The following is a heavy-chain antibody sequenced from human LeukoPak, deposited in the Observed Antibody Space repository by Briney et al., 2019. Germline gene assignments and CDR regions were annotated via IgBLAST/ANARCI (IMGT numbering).Heavy chain of an antibody. Sequence: GGSLRLSCAASGFTFSSYTMNWVRHAPGQGLEWVSYISSGGGSIFYADSVKGRFSISRDNAKNSLYLQMNSLRDDDTAVYFCVREVRGTYLDYWGQGTLVTVSS. CDR2: ISSGGGSI. V-gene: IGHV3-48*02. D-gene: IGHD4/OR15-4a*01. CDR3: VREVRGTYLDY. J-gene: IGHJ4*02. CDR1: GFTFSSYT.